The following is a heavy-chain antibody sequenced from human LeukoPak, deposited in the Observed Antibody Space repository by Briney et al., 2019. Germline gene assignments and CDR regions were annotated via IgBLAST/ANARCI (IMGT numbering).Heavy chain of an antibody. CDR1: GGSISSGNYY. J-gene: IGHJ5*02. D-gene: IGHD1-14*01. V-gene: IGHV4-30-4*01. CDR3: ARKTRTWSNWFDP. Sequence: SETLSLTCTVSGGSISSGNYYWSWIRQSPGKGLEWIGYIYYSGSVFYNPSLESRIIISLDTSKNQFSLKVTSLTAADSAVYYCARKTRTWSNWFDPWGQETLVTVSS. CDR2: IYYSGSV.